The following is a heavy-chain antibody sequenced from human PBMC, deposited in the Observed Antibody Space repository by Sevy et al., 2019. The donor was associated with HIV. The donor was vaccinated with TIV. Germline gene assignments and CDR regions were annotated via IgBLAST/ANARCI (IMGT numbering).Heavy chain of an antibody. CDR3: ARSLADYYYGMDV. J-gene: IGHJ6*02. CDR2: ISAYNGNT. CDR1: GYTFPSYG. V-gene: IGHV1-18*01. Sequence: ASVKVSCKASGYTFPSYGISWVRQAPGQGLEWMGWISAYNGNTNYAQKLQGRVTVTTDTSTSTAYMELRSLRSDDTAVYYCARSLADYYYGMDVWGQGTTVTVSS.